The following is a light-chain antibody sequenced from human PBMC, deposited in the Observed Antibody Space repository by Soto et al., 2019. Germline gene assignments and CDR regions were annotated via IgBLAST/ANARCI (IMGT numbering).Light chain of an antibody. J-gene: IGKJ1*01. CDR2: GAS. V-gene: IGKV3-20*01. CDR1: QSVSSSW. Sequence: EIVLTQSPGTLSLSPGERATLSCRASQSVSSSWLAWYQQKPGQAPRLLIYGASSRATGVPDRFSGSGSGTDCTLNSSRLEPEDSAVFYCQQYGGPPWTFGQGTKVELK. CDR3: QQYGGPPWT.